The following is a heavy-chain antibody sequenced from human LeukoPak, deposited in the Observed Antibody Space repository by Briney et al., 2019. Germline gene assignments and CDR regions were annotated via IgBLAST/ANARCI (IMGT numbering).Heavy chain of an antibody. Sequence: SEALSLTCTVSGGSISSSSYYWGWIRQPPGKGLEWIGSIYYSGSTYYNPSLKSRVTISVDTSKNQFSLKLSSVTAADTAVYYCARDPAGEYSSGWINWFDPWGQGTLVTVSS. D-gene: IGHD6-19*01. J-gene: IGHJ5*02. CDR3: ARDPAGEYSSGWINWFDP. V-gene: IGHV4-39*07. CDR2: IYYSGST. CDR1: GGSISSSSYY.